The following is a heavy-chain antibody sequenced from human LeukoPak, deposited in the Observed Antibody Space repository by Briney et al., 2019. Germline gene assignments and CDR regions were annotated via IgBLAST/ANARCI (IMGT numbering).Heavy chain of an antibody. CDR1: GGSFSGYY. V-gene: IGHV4-34*01. D-gene: IGHD3-10*01. CDR2: INHSGST. Sequence: SSETLSLTCAVYGGSFSGYYWSWIRQPPGKGLEWIGEINHSGSTNYNPSLKSRVTISVDTSKNQFSLKLSSVTAADTAVYYCARGLQVLLWFGDERPFDPWGPGNPGHRLL. J-gene: IGHJ5*02. CDR3: ARGLQVLLWFGDERPFDP.